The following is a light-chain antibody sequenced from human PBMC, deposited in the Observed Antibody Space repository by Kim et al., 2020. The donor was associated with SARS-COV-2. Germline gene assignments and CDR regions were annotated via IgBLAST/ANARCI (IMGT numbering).Light chain of an antibody. CDR3: LQSLKTPHT. CDR2: GAS. CDR1: QRIGIY. V-gene: IGKV1-39*01. J-gene: IGKJ2*01. Sequence: DIRMTQSPLSLSASVGDTVTIKCRASQRIGIYLSWYQQTPGKAPKLLIFGASNLQRGVPSRFSGSGSETDFTLTISSLQPEDFATYYGLQSLKTPHTFGQGTKLEI.